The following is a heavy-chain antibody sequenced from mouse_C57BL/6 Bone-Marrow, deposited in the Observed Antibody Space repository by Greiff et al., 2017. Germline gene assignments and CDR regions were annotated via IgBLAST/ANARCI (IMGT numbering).Heavy chain of an antibody. CDR2: IRLKSDNYAT. J-gene: IGHJ1*03. CDR1: GFTFSNYW. V-gene: IGHV6-3*01. CDR3: AQRGGYGSRYWYFDV. Sequence: EVKVEESGGGLVQPGGSMKLSCVASGFTFSNYWMNWVRQSPEKGLEWVAQIRLKSDNYATHYAESVKGRFTISRDDSKSSVYLQMNNLRAEDTGIYYCAQRGGYGSRYWYFDVWGTGTTVTVSS. D-gene: IGHD1-1*01.